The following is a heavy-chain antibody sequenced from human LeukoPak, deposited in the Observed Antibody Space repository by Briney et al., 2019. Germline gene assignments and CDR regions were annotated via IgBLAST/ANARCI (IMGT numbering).Heavy chain of an antibody. Sequence: SQTLSLTCTVSGGSISSGGYYWSWIRQHPGKGLEWIGYIYYSGSTYYNPSLKSRVTISVDTSKNQFSLKLSSVTAADTAVYYCARVGYSSSWYVSYWGQGTLVTVSS. V-gene: IGHV4-31*03. D-gene: IGHD6-13*01. CDR1: GGSISSGGYY. J-gene: IGHJ4*02. CDR2: IYYSGST. CDR3: ARVGYSSSWYVSY.